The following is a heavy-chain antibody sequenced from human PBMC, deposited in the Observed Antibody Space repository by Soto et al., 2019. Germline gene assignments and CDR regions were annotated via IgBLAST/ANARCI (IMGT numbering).Heavy chain of an antibody. V-gene: IGHV4-4*09. Sequence: SETLSLTCTVSGDSDRHQYWSWIRRPPGRGLEWIGYIYRSGSTKYNPSLKSRLTISVDTSKNQFSLKLSSVTAADTAVYYCARTLDYGHMDVWGKGTTVTVSS. J-gene: IGHJ6*03. CDR3: ARTLDYGHMDV. CDR2: IYRSGST. CDR1: GDSDRHQY. D-gene: IGHD3-16*01.